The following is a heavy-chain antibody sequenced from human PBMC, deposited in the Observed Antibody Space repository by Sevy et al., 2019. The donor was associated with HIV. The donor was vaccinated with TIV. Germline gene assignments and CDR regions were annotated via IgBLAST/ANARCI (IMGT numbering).Heavy chain of an antibody. CDR3: ARDLPPSATTVPHFDY. CDR2: ISNSGSTI. J-gene: IGHJ4*02. D-gene: IGHD4-17*01. V-gene: IGHV3-48*03. CDR1: GFTFSSYE. Sequence: GSLRLSCTASGFTFSSYEMNWVRQAPGKGLEWVSYISNSGSTIHYSDSVKGRFTISRDNAKNSLYLQMNSPRAEDTAVYYCARDLPPSATTVPHFDYWGQGTLVTVSS.